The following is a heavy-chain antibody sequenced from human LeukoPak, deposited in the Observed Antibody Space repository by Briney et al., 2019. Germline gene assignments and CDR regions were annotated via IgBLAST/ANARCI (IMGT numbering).Heavy chain of an antibody. D-gene: IGHD6-6*01. Sequence: PSETLSLTCTVSGGSISSGGYSWSWIRQPPGKGLEWLGYIYHSGSTYYNPSLKSRVTISVDRSKDQFSLRLSSVTAADTAVYYCARGSAYYGMDVWGQGTTVTVSS. CDR3: ARGSAYYGMDV. V-gene: IGHV4-30-2*01. CDR1: GGSISSGGYS. J-gene: IGHJ6*02. CDR2: IYHSGST.